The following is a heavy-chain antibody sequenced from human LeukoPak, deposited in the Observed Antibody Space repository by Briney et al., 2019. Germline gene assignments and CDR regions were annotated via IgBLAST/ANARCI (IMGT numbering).Heavy chain of an antibody. V-gene: IGHV4-59*01. CDR3: ARAPGSAASIYYYYYMDV. D-gene: IGHD2-2*01. CDR1: GVSISTYY. J-gene: IGHJ6*03. Sequence: SETLSLTCTVSGVSISTYYWSWIRQPPGKGLEWIGYIYYSGSTNYNPSLKSRVTISVDTSKNQFSLKLSSVTAADTAVYYCARAPGSAASIYYYYYMDVWGKGTTVTVSS. CDR2: IYYSGST.